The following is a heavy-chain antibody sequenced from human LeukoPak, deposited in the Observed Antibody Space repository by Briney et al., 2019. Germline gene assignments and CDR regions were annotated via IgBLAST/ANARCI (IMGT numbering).Heavy chain of an antibody. CDR3: ARARITMIVVALPPRTSWFGP. CDR1: GYTFTSYV. J-gene: IGHJ5*02. CDR2: ISAYNGNT. D-gene: IGHD3-22*01. V-gene: IGHV1-18*01. Sequence: ASLKVSSKASGYTFTSYVISGVRHAPGQGLEWMWWISAYNGNTNYTQKRQGTVTMTTDTSTSTAYMETRSLRTDDTAVYYCARARITMIVVALPPRTSWFGPWGQGTLVTVSS.